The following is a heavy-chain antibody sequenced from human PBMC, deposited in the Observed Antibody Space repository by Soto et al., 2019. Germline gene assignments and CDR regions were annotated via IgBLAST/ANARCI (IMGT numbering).Heavy chain of an antibody. CDR1: GGSISSSNW. CDR2: IYHSGST. Sequence: QVQLQESGPGLVKPSGTLSLTCAVSGGSISSSNWWSWVRQPPGKGLEWVGEIYHSGSTNYNPSLKTRIHISVDKSKNQLSMKLSSVTAAETAVYDCARVVGGYYYGMDVWGQGTTVTVSS. D-gene: IGHD2-2*01. V-gene: IGHV4-4*02. CDR3: ARVVGGYYYGMDV. J-gene: IGHJ6*02.